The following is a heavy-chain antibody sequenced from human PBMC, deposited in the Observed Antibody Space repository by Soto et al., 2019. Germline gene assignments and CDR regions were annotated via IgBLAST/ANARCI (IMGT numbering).Heavy chain of an antibody. V-gene: IGHV3-43*01. J-gene: IGHJ6*02. Sequence: HPGGSLRLSCAASGFTFDDYTMHWVRQAPGKGLEWVSLISWDGGSTYYADSVKGRFTISRDNSKNSLYLQMNSLRTEDTALYYCAKDTPRAYDILTGRSYYYYGMDVWGQGTTVTVSS. CDR3: AKDTPRAYDILTGRSYYYYGMDV. D-gene: IGHD3-9*01. CDR2: ISWDGGST. CDR1: GFTFDDYT.